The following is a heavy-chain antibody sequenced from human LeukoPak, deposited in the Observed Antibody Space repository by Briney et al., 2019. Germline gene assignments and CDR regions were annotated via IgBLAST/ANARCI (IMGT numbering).Heavy chain of an antibody. D-gene: IGHD1-26*01. J-gene: IGHJ4*02. CDR3: ARDLVGATAY. V-gene: IGHV3-21*01. CDR2: ISSSSSYI. Sequence: AGGSLRLSCAASGFTFSSYSMNWVRQAPGKGLEWVSSISSSSSYIYYTDSVKGRFTISRDNAKNSLYLQMNSLRAEDTAVYYCARDLVGATAYWGQGTLVTVSS. CDR1: GFTFSSYS.